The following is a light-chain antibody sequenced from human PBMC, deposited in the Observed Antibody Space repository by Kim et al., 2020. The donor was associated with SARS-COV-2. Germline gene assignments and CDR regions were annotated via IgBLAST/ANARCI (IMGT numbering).Light chain of an antibody. CDR2: YDS. CDR3: QVWESDRGV. CDR1: NIGAKS. Sequence: SYELTQPPSVSVAPGKTATITCGGNNIGAKSVHWYQQKPGQAPVMVIYYDSDRPSGIHERVSGSNSGNTASLTIVRVEAGDEADYYCQVWESDRGVFGPGTKVTVL. J-gene: IGLJ1*01. V-gene: IGLV3-21*01.